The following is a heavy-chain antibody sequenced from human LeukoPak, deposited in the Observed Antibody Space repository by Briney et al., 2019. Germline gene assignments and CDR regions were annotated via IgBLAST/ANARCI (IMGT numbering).Heavy chain of an antibody. CDR2: ISGSGDST. Sequence: GGSLRPSCAASGFPFSSYAMSWVRQAPGKGLEWVSAISGSGDSTYYADSVKGRFTISRDNSKNTLYLQMNSLRAEDTAVYYCVKLVGVGELFWGHFLEDFWGQGTLVTVSS. CDR1: GFPFSSYA. V-gene: IGHV3-23*01. CDR3: VKLVGVGELFWGHFLEDF. D-gene: IGHD3-10*01. J-gene: IGHJ4*02.